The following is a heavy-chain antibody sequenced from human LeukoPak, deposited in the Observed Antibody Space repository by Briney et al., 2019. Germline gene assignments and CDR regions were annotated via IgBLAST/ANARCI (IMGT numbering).Heavy chain of an antibody. V-gene: IGHV1-69*04. CDR3: APGLYDSSGYSFDY. Sequence: AAVKVSCKASGGTFISYAISWVRQAPGQGLEWMGRIIPILGIANYAQKFQGRVTITADESTSTAYMELSSLRSEDTAVYSCAPGLYDSSGYSFDYWGQGTLVTVSS. J-gene: IGHJ4*02. CDR2: IIPILGIA. CDR1: GGTFISYA. D-gene: IGHD3-22*01.